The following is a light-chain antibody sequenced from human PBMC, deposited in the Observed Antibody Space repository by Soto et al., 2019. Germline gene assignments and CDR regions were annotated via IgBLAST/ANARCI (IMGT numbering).Light chain of an antibody. CDR1: SSDVGGYNY. CDR2: EVS. J-gene: IGLJ2*01. CDR3: SSFAGNNNLV. Sequence: QSVLTQPPSASGSPGQSVTISCTGTSSDVGGYNYVSWYQQHPGKAPKLMISEVSKRPSGVPDRFAGSKSCNTASLTVSGLQAEDEADYYCSSFAGNNNLVFGGGTKLTVL. V-gene: IGLV2-8*01.